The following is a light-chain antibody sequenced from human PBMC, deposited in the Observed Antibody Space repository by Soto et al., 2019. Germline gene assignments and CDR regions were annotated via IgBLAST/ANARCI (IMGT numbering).Light chain of an antibody. Sequence: DIQMTQSPSSLSASVGDRVTITCRASQGISNFLAWHQQKPGRVPKLLIYAASTLQSGVPSRFSGSGSGTDFTLTITSLQPEDVATYYGQKYNSAPWTFGQGTKVEIK. V-gene: IGKV1-27*01. CDR2: AAS. CDR1: QGISNF. CDR3: QKYNSAPWT. J-gene: IGKJ1*01.